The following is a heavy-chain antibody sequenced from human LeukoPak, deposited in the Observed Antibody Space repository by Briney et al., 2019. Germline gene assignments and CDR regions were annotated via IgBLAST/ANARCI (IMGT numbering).Heavy chain of an antibody. J-gene: IGHJ6*03. CDR2: INPSGGST. CDR1: GYTFTSYY. V-gene: IGHV1-46*01. Sequence: ASVKVSCKASGYTFTSYYMHWVRQAPGQGLEWMGIINPSGGSTSYAQKFQGRVTMTRALSTSTVYMELSSLRSEDTAVYHCARVSGTYDSSGLDMAVWGKGTTVTVSS. D-gene: IGHD3-22*01. CDR3: ARVSGTYDSSGLDMAV.